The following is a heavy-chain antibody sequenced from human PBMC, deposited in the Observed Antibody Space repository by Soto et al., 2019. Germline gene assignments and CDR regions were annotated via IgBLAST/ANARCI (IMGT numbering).Heavy chain of an antibody. D-gene: IGHD3-3*01. CDR2: IYYSGST. CDR3: ARLDFWSGYDSDYYYAMDV. J-gene: IGHJ6*02. Sequence: SETLSLTCTVSAGSISSYYWSWIRQPPGKGLEWIGYIYYSGSTNYNPSLKSRVTISVDTSKNQFSLKLSSVTAADTAVYYCARLDFWSGYDSDYYYAMDVWGQGTTVTVSS. V-gene: IGHV4-59*01. CDR1: AGSISSYY.